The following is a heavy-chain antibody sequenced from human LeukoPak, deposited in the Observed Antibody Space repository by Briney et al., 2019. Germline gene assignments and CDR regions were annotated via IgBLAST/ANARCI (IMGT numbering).Heavy chain of an antibody. CDR2: TWYDGSYK. CDR3: VRVGTDSIGSYPDY. Sequence: GGSLRLSCAASGFTFSTYGMHWVRQAPGKRLEWVAVTWYDGSYKYYGDSVKGRFTISRDNTKNMLYLQMNSLRAEDTAIYYCVRVGTDSIGSYPDYWGQGTLVTVTS. J-gene: IGHJ4*02. D-gene: IGHD3-22*01. V-gene: IGHV3-33*01. CDR1: GFTFSTYG.